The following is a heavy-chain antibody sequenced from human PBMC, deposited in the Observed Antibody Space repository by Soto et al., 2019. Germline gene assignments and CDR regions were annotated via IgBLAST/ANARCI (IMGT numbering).Heavy chain of an antibody. V-gene: IGHV1-8*01. Sequence: APVKVSCKASGYTFTSYDINWVRQATGQGLEWMGWMNPNSGNTGYAQKFQGRVTMTRNTSISTAYMELSSLRSEDTAVYYCARSSPYSSSSDDYWGQGTLVTVSS. CDR1: GYTFTSYD. CDR2: MNPNSGNT. CDR3: ARSSPYSSSSDDY. D-gene: IGHD6-6*01. J-gene: IGHJ4*02.